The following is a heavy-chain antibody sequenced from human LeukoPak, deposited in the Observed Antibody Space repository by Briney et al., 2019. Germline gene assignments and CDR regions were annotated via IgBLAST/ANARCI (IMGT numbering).Heavy chain of an antibody. CDR2: TYSRCKLFN. D-gene: IGHD1-26*01. Sequence: SQNLSLTCAVSGDSGSSKSASWNWIRQSPARGLEWLGRTYSRCKLFNDYAVSVKSRITINPDTSKNQFSLHLPSVTPDDTAVYYCARGTGSLDYWGQGTLATVSS. CDR3: ARGTGSLDY. J-gene: IGHJ4*02. CDR1: GDSGSSKSAS. V-gene: IGHV6-1*01.